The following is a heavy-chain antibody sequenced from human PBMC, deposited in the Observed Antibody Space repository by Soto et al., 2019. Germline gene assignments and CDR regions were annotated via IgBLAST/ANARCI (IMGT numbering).Heavy chain of an antibody. J-gene: IGHJ4*02. CDR3: AREYDDFWSGYYTGFDY. D-gene: IGHD3-3*01. CDR2: ISSSSSYI. Sequence: GGSLRLSCAASGFTLSSYSMNWVRQAPGKGLEWVSSISSSSSYIYYADSVKGRFTISRDNAKNSLYLQMNSLRAEDTAVYYCAREYDDFWSGYYTGFDYWGQGTLVTVSS. V-gene: IGHV3-21*01. CDR1: GFTLSSYS.